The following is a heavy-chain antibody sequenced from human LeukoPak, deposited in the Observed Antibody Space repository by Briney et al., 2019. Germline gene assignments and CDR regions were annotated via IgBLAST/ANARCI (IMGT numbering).Heavy chain of an antibody. CDR1: GFTFSSYW. D-gene: IGHD2-15*01. V-gene: IGHV3-7*01. CDR2: IKQDGSEK. CDR3: ARHEDIVDVVAATD. Sequence: GGPLRLSCAASGFTFSSYWMSWVRQAPGKGLEWVANIKQDGSEKYYVDSVKGRFTISRDNAKDSLYLQMNSLRAEDTAVYYCARHEDIVDVVAATDWGQGTLVTVSS. J-gene: IGHJ4*02.